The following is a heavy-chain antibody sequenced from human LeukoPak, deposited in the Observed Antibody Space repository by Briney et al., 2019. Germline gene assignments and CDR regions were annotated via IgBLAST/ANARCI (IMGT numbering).Heavy chain of an antibody. CDR1: GVSISRGNW. V-gene: IGHV4-4*02. D-gene: IGHD5-24*01. CDR2: ISHRGST. Sequence: SETLSLTCAVSGVSISRGNWWSWVRQPPGKGLEWIAEISHRGSTNYNPSLKSRVTISVDNSRNQFSLRLSSVTAADTAVYYCARDRDHVPLIWGQGTLVTVSS. CDR3: ARDRDHVPLI. J-gene: IGHJ4*02.